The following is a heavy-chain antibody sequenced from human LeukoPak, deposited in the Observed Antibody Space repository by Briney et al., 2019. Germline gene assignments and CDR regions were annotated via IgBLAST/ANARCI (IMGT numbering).Heavy chain of an antibody. CDR3: ARAFRVLDMIVVAPGGHDAFDI. J-gene: IGHJ3*02. D-gene: IGHD3-22*01. CDR2: IIPIFGTA. V-gene: IGHV1-69*05. Sequence: ASVKVSCKASGGTFSSYAISWVRQAPGQGLEWMGGIIPIFGTANYAQKFQGRVTITTDESTSTAYMELSSLRSEDTAVYYCARAFRVLDMIVVAPGGHDAFDIWGQGTMVTVSS. CDR1: GGTFSSYA.